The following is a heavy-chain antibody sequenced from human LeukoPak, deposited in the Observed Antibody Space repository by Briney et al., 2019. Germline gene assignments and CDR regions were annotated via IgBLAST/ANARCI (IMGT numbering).Heavy chain of an antibody. CDR1: GYTFTSYG. V-gene: IGHV1-18*01. D-gene: IGHD3-9*01. J-gene: IGHJ4*02. CDR2: ISAYNGNT. CDR3: ARAALRYFDWLLYGGYFDY. Sequence: ASVKVSCKASGYTFTSYGISWVRQAPGQGLEWMGWISAYNGNTNYAQKLQGRVTMTTDTSTSTAYMELRSLRSDDTAVYYCARAALRYFDWLLYGGYFDYWGQGTLVTVSS.